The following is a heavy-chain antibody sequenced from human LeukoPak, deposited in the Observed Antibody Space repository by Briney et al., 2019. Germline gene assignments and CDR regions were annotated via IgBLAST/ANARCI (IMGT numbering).Heavy chain of an antibody. D-gene: IGHD5-18*01. CDR1: GFTFDDYV. Sequence: GGSLRLSCAASGFTFDDYVMHWVRQAPGKGLEWVSGISWNSGSIGYADSVKGRFTIPRDNAKNSLYLQMNSLRAEDTALYYCAKEDTATSHDYYYGMDVWGQGTTVTVSS. V-gene: IGHV3-9*01. CDR3: AKEDTATSHDYYYGMDV. J-gene: IGHJ6*02. CDR2: ISWNSGSI.